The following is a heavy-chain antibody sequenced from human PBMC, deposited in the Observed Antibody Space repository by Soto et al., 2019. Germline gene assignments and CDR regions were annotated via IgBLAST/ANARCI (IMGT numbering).Heavy chain of an antibody. CDR2: IHGTRSII. D-gene: IGHD3-16*01. J-gene: IGHJ4*02. CDR1: GFTFSIHA. V-gene: IGHV3-48*02. CDR3: ARDARNADYDY. Sequence: EVQLVESGGGLVQPGGSLRISCEVSGFTFSIHAMNWVRQAPGKGLEWVAYIHGTRSIIYYADSVKGRFTISRDNAKNSLFLQMDSLRDEDTAVYYCARDARNADYDYWGQGTLVTVSS.